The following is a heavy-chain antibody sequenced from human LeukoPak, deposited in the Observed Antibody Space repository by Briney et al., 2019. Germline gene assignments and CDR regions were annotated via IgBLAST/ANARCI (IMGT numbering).Heavy chain of an antibody. CDR1: GYIFTDYY. J-gene: IGHJ4*02. CDR3: ARDLASTPHWELDY. D-gene: IGHD7-27*01. V-gene: IGHV1-2*06. Sequence: ASVKVSCKASGYIFTDYYIHWVRQSHAQGLEWMGRINPKSGGTDDAQDFQGRVTMTRDSSINTVHLYLSSLTSDDTALYYCARDLASTPHWELDYWGQGSPVTVSP. CDR2: INPKSGGT.